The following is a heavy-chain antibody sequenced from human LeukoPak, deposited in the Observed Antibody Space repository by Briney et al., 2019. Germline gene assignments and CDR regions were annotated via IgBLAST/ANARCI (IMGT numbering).Heavy chain of an antibody. D-gene: IGHD3-22*01. V-gene: IGHV3-30*02. CDR1: GFTFSSYG. CDR3: AKSFLLYYYDSSGYSYFDY. CDR2: MRYDGSNK. J-gene: IGHJ4*02. Sequence: PGGSLRLSCAASGFTFSSYGMHWVRQAPGKGLEWVAFMRYDGSNKYYADSVKGRFTISRDNSKNTLYLQMNSLRAEDTAVYYCAKSFLLYYYDSSGYSYFDYWGQGTLVTVSS.